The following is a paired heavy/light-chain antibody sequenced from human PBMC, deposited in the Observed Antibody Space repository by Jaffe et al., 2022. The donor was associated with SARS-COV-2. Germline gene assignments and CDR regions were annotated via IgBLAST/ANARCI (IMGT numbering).Light chain of an antibody. J-gene: IGLJ2*01. CDR3: AAWDDSPNGPV. CDR2: SNT. CDR1: SSNIGSNT. V-gene: IGLV1-44*01. Sequence: QSVLTQPPSASGTPGQRVTISCSGSSSNIGSNTVNWYQQLPGTAPKLLIYSNTQRPSGVPDRFSGSKSGTSASLAISGLQSEDEADYYCAAWDDSPNGPVFGGGTKLTVL.
Heavy chain of an antibody. D-gene: IGHD5-18*01. CDR3: GSQTYTYGPQDPFDI. J-gene: IGHJ3*02. Sequence: QLQLQESGPGLVKPSETLSLTCTVSGGSISSSSYYWGWIRQPPGKGLEWIGSMFYSGSTYYNPSLKSRVTISVDTSKNQFSLKLSSVTAAETAVYYCGSQTYTYGPQDPFDIWGQGTMVTVSS. V-gene: IGHV4-39*01. CDR2: MFYSGST. CDR1: GGSISSSSYY.